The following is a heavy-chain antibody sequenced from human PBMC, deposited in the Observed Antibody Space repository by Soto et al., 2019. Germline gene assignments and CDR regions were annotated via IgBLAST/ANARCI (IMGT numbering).Heavy chain of an antibody. J-gene: IGHJ4*02. CDR3: ARAITSGSGTSYGY. CDR2: ISSYKGNT. CDR1: GYTFTSYG. D-gene: IGHD3-10*01. V-gene: IGHV1-18*01. Sequence: QVQLVQSGAEVKKPGASVKVSCKASGYTFTSYGISWVRQAPGQVLDWMGWISSYKGNTNYAQKLQGRVTVTTDTATTTAYMDLRSMRSDDTAMYYSARAITSGSGTSYGYWGQGTLVTVSS.